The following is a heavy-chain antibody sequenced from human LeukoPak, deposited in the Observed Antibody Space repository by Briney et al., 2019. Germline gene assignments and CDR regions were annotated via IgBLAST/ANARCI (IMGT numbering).Heavy chain of an antibody. J-gene: IGHJ6*03. V-gene: IGHV5-51*01. CDR2: IYPGGSDT. Sequence: GRSLKISCKGSGYSFTSYWIGWVRQMPGKGLEWMGIIYPGGSDTRYSPSFQGQVTISADKSISTAYLQWSSLKASDTAMYYCARHAPPHDYYYYYYMDVWGKGTTVTVSS. CDR3: ARHAPPHDYYYYYYMDV. CDR1: GYSFTSYW.